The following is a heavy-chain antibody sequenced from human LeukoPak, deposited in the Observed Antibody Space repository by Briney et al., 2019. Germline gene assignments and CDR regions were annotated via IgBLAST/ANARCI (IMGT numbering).Heavy chain of an antibody. CDR2: ISGSGGST. CDR1: GFTFSTYA. J-gene: IGHJ4*02. Sequence: GGSLRLSCAASGFTFSTYAMSWARQAPGKGLEWVSAISGSGGSTYYADSVKGRFTISRDNSKNTLYLQMNSLRAEDTAVYYCAKSDSVVADFFDYWGQETLVTVSS. V-gene: IGHV3-23*01. D-gene: IGHD2-2*01. CDR3: AKSDSVVADFFDY.